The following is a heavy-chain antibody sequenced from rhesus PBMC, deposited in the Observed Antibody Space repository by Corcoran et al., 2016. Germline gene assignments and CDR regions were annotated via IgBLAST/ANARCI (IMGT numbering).Heavy chain of an antibody. D-gene: IGHD3-16*01. CDR2: IYISSWNS. V-gene: IGHV4S7*01. Sequence: QVQLKESGPGQVKPSETLSLTCAVSGGSISRGYGWGWVRQPPGKGLEWIATIYISSWNSYYDTSLKSRVTISKDTSKNQFSLKLSSVTAADTAVYYCARDRITFGLDSWGQGVVVTVSS. J-gene: IGHJ6*01. CDR3: ARDRITFGLDS. CDR1: GGSISRGYG.